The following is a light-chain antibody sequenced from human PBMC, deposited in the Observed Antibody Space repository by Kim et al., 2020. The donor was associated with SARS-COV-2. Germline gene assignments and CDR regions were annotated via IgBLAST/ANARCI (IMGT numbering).Light chain of an antibody. J-gene: IGLJ2*01. CDR1: SSNIENNA. CDR3: AAWDDNLNGLL. V-gene: IGLV1-36*01. Sequence: QTVTISCSGSSSNIENNAVNWFQQLPGQPPRLLIYYDDLLPSGVSNRFSGSKSGSSASLAISGLRSEDEADYYCAAWDDNLNGLLFGGGTQLTVL. CDR2: YDD.